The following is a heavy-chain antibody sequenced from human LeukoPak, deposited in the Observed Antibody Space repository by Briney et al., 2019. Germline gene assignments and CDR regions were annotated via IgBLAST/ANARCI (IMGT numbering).Heavy chain of an antibody. Sequence: GRSLRLSCAASGFTFSSYSMQWVRQAPGTGLQWVAFIRNDGSNAYYADSVKGRFTISRDNSKNTLYLQINILRAEDTAVYYCAKDRSTGWYYFDYWGQGTLVTVSS. CDR3: AKDRSTGWYYFDY. CDR1: GFTFSSYS. J-gene: IGHJ4*02. V-gene: IGHV3-30*02. CDR2: IRNDGSNA. D-gene: IGHD6-19*01.